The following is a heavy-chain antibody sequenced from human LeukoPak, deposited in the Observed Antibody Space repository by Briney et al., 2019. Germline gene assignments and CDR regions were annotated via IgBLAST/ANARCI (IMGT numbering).Heavy chain of an antibody. D-gene: IGHD6-13*01. J-gene: IGHJ4*02. CDR2: ISGSGGST. CDR3: AKDLYSSSWYYFDY. CDR1: GFTFSSYA. V-gene: IGHV3-23*01. Sequence: PGGSLRLSCAASGFTFSSYAMSWVRQAPGKGLEWVSVISGSGGSTNYADSVQGRFTISRDNSKNTLYLQMNSLRAEDTAVYYCAKDLYSSSWYYFDYWGQGTLVTVSS.